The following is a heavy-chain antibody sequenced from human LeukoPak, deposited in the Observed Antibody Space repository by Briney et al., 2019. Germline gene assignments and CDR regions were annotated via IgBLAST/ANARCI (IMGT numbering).Heavy chain of an antibody. J-gene: IGHJ4*02. V-gene: IGHV4-39*01. CDR1: GGSISSNNYY. CDR3: ASSPSGYWWNFDC. CDR2: IYYSGST. D-gene: IGHD3-22*01. Sequence: PSETLSLTCTVSGGSISSNNYYWGWIRQPPGKGLEWIGSIYYSGSTYNNPSLKSRDTISVDTTKNQFSLKLTSVTAADTAVYYCASSPSGYWWNFDCWGQGTLVTVSS.